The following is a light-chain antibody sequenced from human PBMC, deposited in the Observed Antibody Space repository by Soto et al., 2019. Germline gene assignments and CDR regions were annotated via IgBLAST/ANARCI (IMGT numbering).Light chain of an antibody. CDR3: SSYTNTGILV. V-gene: IGLV2-14*01. Sequence: QSALTQPASVSGSPGQSITVSCSGTSSDVGGYYYVSWYQQHPGKAPKLMIFDVSNRPAGVSDRFSGSKSGTTASLAISGLQAEDEADYYCSSYTNTGILVFGGGTKLTVL. CDR1: SSDVGGYYY. CDR2: DVS. J-gene: IGLJ2*01.